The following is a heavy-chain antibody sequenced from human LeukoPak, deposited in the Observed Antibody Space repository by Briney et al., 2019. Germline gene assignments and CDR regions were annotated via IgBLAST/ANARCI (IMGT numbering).Heavy chain of an antibody. V-gene: IGHV1-2*02. Sequence: ASVKVSCKASGYSFSDYYMHWMRQAPGQGLEWMGWINPNNGGINYSQKFQGRVTMTRDMSTRTDYMELSSLRSEDTAIYYCARDNSVGDNAWWFDPWGQGTLVTVSS. CDR3: ARDNSVGDNAWWFDP. CDR2: INPNNGGI. J-gene: IGHJ5*02. D-gene: IGHD1-26*01. CDR1: GYSFSDYY.